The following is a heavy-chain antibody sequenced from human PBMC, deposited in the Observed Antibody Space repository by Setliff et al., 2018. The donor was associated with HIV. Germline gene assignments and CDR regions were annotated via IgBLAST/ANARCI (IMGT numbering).Heavy chain of an antibody. V-gene: IGHV1-3*01. D-gene: IGHD3-22*01. CDR1: GYTFTDYY. J-gene: IGHJ6*02. CDR3: AREIGDYYDSSGYYPPTDYYYGMDV. Sequence: ASVKVSCKASGYTFTDYYIHWVRQAPGQGLEWMGWINAGTGNTKYSQNFQGRVTFSRDTSASTAYMELSSLRSEDTAVYYCAREIGDYYDSSGYYPPTDYYYGMDVWGQGTTVTVSS. CDR2: INAGTGNT.